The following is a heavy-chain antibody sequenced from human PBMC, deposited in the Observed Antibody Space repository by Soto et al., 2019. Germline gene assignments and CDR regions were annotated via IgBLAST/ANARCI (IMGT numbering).Heavy chain of an antibody. J-gene: IGHJ5*02. D-gene: IGHD4-4*01. CDR2: INPKSDDT. CDR3: ARKHSLDYIRWGLDP. CDR1: GNPFSDNQ. V-gene: IGHV1-2*02. Sequence: GASVKVSCKASGNPFSDNQIHWLRRAPGQGLEWMGRINPKSDDTNYAQKFQGRVTMTRDTSIDTAYLELTGLTSDDTATYYCARKHSLDYIRWGLDPWGQGTLVTVSS.